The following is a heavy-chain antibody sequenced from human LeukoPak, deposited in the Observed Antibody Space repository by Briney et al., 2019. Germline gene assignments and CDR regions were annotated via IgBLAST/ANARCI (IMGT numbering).Heavy chain of an antibody. CDR3: ARDNNFRWYSYGMDV. D-gene: IGHD6-13*01. J-gene: IGHJ6*02. CDR2: IYSAGST. Sequence: GGSLRLSCAASGFTVSSNYMSWVRQAPGKGLEWVSVIYSAGSTHYADSVKGRFTISRDNSKNTLYLQMNSLRAEDTAVYYCARDNNFRWYSYGMDVWGQGTTVTVSS. CDR1: GFTVSSNY. V-gene: IGHV3-53*01.